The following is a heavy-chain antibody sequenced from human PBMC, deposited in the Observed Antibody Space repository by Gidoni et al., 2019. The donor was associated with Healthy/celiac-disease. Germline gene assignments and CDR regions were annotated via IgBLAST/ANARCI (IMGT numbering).Heavy chain of an antibody. V-gene: IGHV3-48*02. J-gene: IGHJ6*02. CDR2: ISSSSSTI. CDR1: GFTFSLYS. Sequence: EVQLVESGGGLVQPGGSLRLSCAASGFTFSLYSMNWVRQAPGKGLEWVSYISSSSSTIYYADSVKGRFTISRDNAKNSLYLQMNSLRDEDTAVYYCARSGRALYYYYGMDVWGQGTTVTVSS. CDR3: ARSGRALYYYYGMDV.